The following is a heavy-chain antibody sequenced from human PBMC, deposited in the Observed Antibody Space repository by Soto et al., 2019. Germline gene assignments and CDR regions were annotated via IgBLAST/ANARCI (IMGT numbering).Heavy chain of an antibody. CDR1: GGSFSGYQ. CDR3: ARGLILWFGELSRRGGYYYYMDV. Sequence: QVQLQQWGAGLLKPSKTLSLTCAVYGGSFSGYQWTWIRQTPGKGLEWIGEIKDSGNINYNPSLKSRVTILVDTAKKQISLKLSSVTAADTAVYYCARGLILWFGELSRRGGYYYYMDVWGKGTSVTVSS. D-gene: IGHD3-10*01. V-gene: IGHV4-34*01. J-gene: IGHJ6*03. CDR2: IKDSGNI.